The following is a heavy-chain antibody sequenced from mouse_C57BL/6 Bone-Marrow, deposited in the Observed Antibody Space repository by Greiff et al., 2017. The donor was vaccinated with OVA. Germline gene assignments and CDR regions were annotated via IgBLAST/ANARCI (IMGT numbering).Heavy chain of an antibody. CDR3: ARSGVTTVVAEDWFAY. J-gene: IGHJ3*01. CDR1: GYTFTDHT. CDR2: IYPRDGST. V-gene: IGHV1-78*01. Sequence: VQLVESDAELVKPGASVKISCKVSGYTFTDHTIHWMKQRPEQGLEWIGYIYPRDGSTKYNEKFKGQATLTADTSSSTAYMQLNSMTSEDSAVYVYARSGVTTVVAEDWFAYWGQGTLVTVSA. D-gene: IGHD1-1*01.